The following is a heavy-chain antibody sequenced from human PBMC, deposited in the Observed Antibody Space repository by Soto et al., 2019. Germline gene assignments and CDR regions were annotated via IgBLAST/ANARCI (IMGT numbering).Heavy chain of an antibody. Sequence: EVQLVESGGGLVKPGGSLRLSCAASGFTFSSYSMNWVRQAPGKGLEWVSSISSSSSYIYYADSVKGRFTISRDNAKNSLYLQMNSLRAEDTAVYYCARALVRPPYSSSWDGKNYYYGMDVWGQGTTVTVSS. D-gene: IGHD6-13*01. CDR1: GFTFSSYS. V-gene: IGHV3-21*01. CDR3: ARALVRPPYSSSWDGKNYYYGMDV. J-gene: IGHJ6*02. CDR2: ISSSSSYI.